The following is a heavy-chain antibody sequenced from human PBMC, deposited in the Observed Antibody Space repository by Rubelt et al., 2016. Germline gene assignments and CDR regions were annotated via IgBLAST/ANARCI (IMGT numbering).Heavy chain of an antibody. CDR2: IYHSGST. V-gene: IGHV4-4*02. D-gene: IGHD2-15*01. Sequence: VRQPPGKGLEWIGEIYHSGSTNYNPSLKSRVTISVDKSKNQFSLKLSSMTAADTAVYYCARVPFLGYCSGGSCLVFYWGQGTLVTVSS. J-gene: IGHJ4*02. CDR3: ARVPFLGYCSGGSCLVFY.